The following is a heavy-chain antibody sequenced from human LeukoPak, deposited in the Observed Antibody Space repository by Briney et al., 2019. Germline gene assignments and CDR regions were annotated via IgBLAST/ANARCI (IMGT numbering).Heavy chain of an antibody. D-gene: IGHD6-13*01. Sequence: GASVKVSFKASGYIFTSYAMHWVRQAPGQRGEWMGWINAGNGNTKYSQKFQGRVTITRDTSATTVYMELSSPRSEDTAVYYCARDIDRVFNWFDPWGQGTLVTVSS. V-gene: IGHV1-3*01. CDR3: ARDIDRVFNWFDP. CDR1: GYIFTSYA. CDR2: INAGNGNT. J-gene: IGHJ5*02.